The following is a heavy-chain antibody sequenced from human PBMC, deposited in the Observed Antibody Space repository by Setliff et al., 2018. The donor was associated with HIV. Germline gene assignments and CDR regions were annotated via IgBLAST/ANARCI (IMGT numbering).Heavy chain of an antibody. J-gene: IGHJ6*02. CDR2: VYHSGRT. CDR3: ARPGSSSSYYAMDV. V-gene: IGHV4-59*11. D-gene: IGHD3-10*01. Sequence: SETLSLTCTVSGDSSSSHCWSWVRQSPGKGLEWIGSVYHSGRTNYSPSLRSRVTFSVDTSQNQFSLILRSVTAADTAVYYCARPGSSSSYYAMDVWGQGTTVTVSS. CDR1: GDSSSSHC.